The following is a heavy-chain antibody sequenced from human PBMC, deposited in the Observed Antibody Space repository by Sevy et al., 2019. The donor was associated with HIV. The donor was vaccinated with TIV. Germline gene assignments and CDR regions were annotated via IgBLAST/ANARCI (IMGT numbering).Heavy chain of an antibody. V-gene: IGHV4-59*01. CDR1: GGSIKYYY. D-gene: IGHD2-15*01. CDR2: IYYTGST. Sequence: SETLSLICTVSGGSIKYYYWSWIRQSPGKGLEYIGNIYYTGSTNYNPSLKSRVTISADTSKSQFSLNLTSVTAADTAVYYCAKEGGFSSGPLIWGQGTKVTVSS. CDR3: AKEGGFSSGPLI. J-gene: IGHJ3*02.